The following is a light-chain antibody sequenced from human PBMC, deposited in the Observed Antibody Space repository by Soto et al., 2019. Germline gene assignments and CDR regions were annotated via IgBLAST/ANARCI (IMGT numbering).Light chain of an antibody. CDR1: QNIRTY. CDR3: QQTYNMPPT. Sequence: DIQMTQSPSALSASIGDIVTISCLASQNIRTYLNWYQKKPGKDPKLLISAASTLQGGVPSTFSGSGSGTDFNLTISSPQPEELATYVCQQTYNMPPTFGQGTRLETK. CDR2: AAS. V-gene: IGKV1-39*01. J-gene: IGKJ5*01.